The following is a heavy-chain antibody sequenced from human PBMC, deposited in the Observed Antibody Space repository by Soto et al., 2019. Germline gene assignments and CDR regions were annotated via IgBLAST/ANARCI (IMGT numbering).Heavy chain of an antibody. J-gene: IGHJ4*02. CDR3: ARVPVEVVRGVITREY. D-gene: IGHD3-10*01. CDR2: ISAYNGNT. V-gene: IGHV1-18*01. Sequence: ASVKVSCKASGYTFTSYGISWVRQAPGQGLEWMGWISAYNGNTNYAQKLQGRVTMTTDTSTSTAYMELRSLSSDDTAVYYCARVPVEVVRGVITREYWGQGTLVTVSS. CDR1: GYTFTSYG.